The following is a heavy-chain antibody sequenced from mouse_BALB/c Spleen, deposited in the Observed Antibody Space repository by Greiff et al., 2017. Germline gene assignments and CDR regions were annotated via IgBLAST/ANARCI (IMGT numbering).Heavy chain of an antibody. Sequence: EVQLVESGAELVKPGASVKLSCTASGFNIKDTYMHWVKQRPEQGLEWIGRIDPANGNTKYDPKFQGKATITADTSSNTAYLQLSSLTSEDTAVYYCASHYGRYYYAMDYWGQGTSVTVSS. CDR2: IDPANGNT. J-gene: IGHJ4*01. CDR1: GFNIKDTY. D-gene: IGHD1-1*01. V-gene: IGHV14-3*02. CDR3: ASHYGRYYYAMDY.